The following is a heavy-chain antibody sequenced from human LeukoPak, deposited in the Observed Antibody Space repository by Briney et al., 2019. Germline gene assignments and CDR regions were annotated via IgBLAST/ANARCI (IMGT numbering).Heavy chain of an antibody. CDR2: ISSGSSTI. J-gene: IGHJ3*02. CDR1: GFTVSSNY. D-gene: IGHD2-2*01. V-gene: IGHV3-48*01. Sequence: GGSLRLSCAASGFTVSSNYLTWVRQAPGKGLEWVSYISSGSSTIHYADSVKGRFTISRDNAKKSLYLQMNSLRAEDSAIYYCVREGFCSSTSCSLNAFDIWGQGTMDTVSS. CDR3: VREGFCSSTSCSLNAFDI.